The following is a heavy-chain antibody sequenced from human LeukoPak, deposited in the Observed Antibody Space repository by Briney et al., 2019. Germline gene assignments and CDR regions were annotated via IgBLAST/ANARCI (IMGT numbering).Heavy chain of an antibody. D-gene: IGHD5-12*01. CDR2: IYPGDSDT. J-gene: IGHJ4*02. V-gene: IGHV5-51*01. Sequence: GESLKISCKASGYSFTNYWIGWVRQMPGKGLEWMGIIYPGDSDTKYSPSFQGQVTISADKSINTAYPQWSSLRASDTAMYYCARQGTIVAGTLGTTFDYWGQGTLLTVSS. CDR1: GYSFTNYW. CDR3: ARQGTIVAGTLGTTFDY.